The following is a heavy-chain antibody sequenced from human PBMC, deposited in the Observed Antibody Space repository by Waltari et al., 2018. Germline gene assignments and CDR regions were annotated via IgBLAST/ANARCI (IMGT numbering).Heavy chain of an antibody. CDR3: ARGGGLLRGVSGYGYGMDV. V-gene: IGHV4-38-2*01. CDR1: GYSISSGYY. J-gene: IGHJ6*02. D-gene: IGHD3-10*01. CDR2: INHSGLT. Sequence: QVQLQESGPRLVTPSETLSLNCAVSGYSISSGYYWDWIRQPPGKGLEWMGTINHSGLTYYNPSLKGRVTISVDTSKNHFSREMRSVTAADTAVYYCARGGGLLRGVSGYGYGMDVWGQGTTVTVSS.